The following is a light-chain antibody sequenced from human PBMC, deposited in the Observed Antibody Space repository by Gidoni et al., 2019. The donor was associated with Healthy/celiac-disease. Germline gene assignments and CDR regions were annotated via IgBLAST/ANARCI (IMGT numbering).Light chain of an antibody. Sequence: DIQMTQSPSSLSASVGDRVTITCRASQSISSYLNWYQQKPGKAPKLLIYAASSLQSGVPSRFSGSGSGTDFTLTISSLQPEDFATYYCQQSYSTPGVYTFGQGTKLEIK. CDR2: AAS. CDR1: QSISSY. J-gene: IGKJ2*01. V-gene: IGKV1-39*01. CDR3: QQSYSTPGVYT.